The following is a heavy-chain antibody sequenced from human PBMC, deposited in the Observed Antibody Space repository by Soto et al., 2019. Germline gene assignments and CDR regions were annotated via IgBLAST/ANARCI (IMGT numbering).Heavy chain of an antibody. V-gene: IGHV4-59*01. Sequence: SETLSLTYTVSGGSISSYYWSWIRQPPGKGLEWIGYIYYSGSTNYNPSLESRVTISVDTSKNQFSLKLSSVTAADTAVYYCARLAYSGYDFYVDYWGQGTLVTVSS. CDR3: ARLAYSGYDFYVDY. J-gene: IGHJ4*02. CDR1: GGSISSYY. CDR2: IYYSGST. D-gene: IGHD5-12*01.